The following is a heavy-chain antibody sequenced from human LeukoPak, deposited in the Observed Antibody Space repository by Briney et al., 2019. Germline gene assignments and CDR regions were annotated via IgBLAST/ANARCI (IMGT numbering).Heavy chain of an antibody. CDR2: ISSSSSYI. D-gene: IGHD6-13*01. J-gene: IGHJ4*02. V-gene: IGHV3-21*01. Sequence: PGGSLRLSCAASGFTFSSYSMNWVRQAPGKGLEWVSSISSSSSYIYYADSVKGRFTISRDNAKNSLYLQMNSLRAEDTAVYYCARVVGRPKSIAAAGATTSSSKGLFDYWGQGTLVTVSS. CDR1: GFTFSSYS. CDR3: ARVVGRPKSIAAAGATTSSSKGLFDY.